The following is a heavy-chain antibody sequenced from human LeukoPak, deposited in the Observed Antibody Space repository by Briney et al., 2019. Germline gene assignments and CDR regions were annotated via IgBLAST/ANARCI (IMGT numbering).Heavy chain of an antibody. D-gene: IGHD2-8*01. CDR2: FYSSGSP. CDR3: ARNRGNGDRFDP. J-gene: IGHJ5*02. V-gene: IGHV4-59*01. Sequence: SETLSLTCTVSGGSINSYYWSWIRQPPGKGLEWIGYFYSSGSPNYNPSLKSRVTISVDTSKNQLSLKLSSVTAADTAVYYCARNRGNGDRFDPWGQGTLVTVSS. CDR1: GGSINSYY.